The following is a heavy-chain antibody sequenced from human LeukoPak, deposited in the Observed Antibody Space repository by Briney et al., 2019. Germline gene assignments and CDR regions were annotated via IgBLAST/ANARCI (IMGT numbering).Heavy chain of an antibody. CDR1: GFTFSSYS. D-gene: IGHD6-13*01. Sequence: PGGSLRLSCAASGFTFSSYSMNWVRQAPGKGLKWVSYISSSSSTIYYADSVKGRFTISRDNAKNSLYLQMNSLRAEDTAVYYCARAYSSSWYGDYYYGMDVWGQGTTVTVSS. V-gene: IGHV3-48*01. CDR2: ISSSSSTI. CDR3: ARAYSSSWYGDYYYGMDV. J-gene: IGHJ6*02.